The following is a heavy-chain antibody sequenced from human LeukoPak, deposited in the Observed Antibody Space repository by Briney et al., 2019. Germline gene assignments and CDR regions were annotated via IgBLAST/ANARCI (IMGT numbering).Heavy chain of an antibody. CDR1: GFTFSDYY. V-gene: IGHV3-11*01. Sequence: PGGSLRLSCAASGFTFSDYYMSWIRQAPGKGLEWVSYITSSGSTIYYADSMKGRFTISRDNAKNSLYLQMNSLRAEDTAVYYCARGPLYYYYGMDVRGQGTTVTVSS. CDR3: ARGPLYYYYGMDV. J-gene: IGHJ6*02. CDR2: ITSSGSTI.